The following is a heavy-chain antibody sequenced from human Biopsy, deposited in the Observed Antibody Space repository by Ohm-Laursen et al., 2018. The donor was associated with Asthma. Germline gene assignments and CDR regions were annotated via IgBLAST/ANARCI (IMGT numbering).Heavy chain of an antibody. CDR3: ASPSSSREILYYYYNMDI. V-gene: IGHV1-69*06. CDR1: GGTFGNYA. CDR2: ISPVFGST. Sequence: GASVKVSCKASGGTFGNYAISWVRQAPGLGFEWMGGISPVFGSTNIAQKFQGRVTISADIFTKTAYLEVSSLRSDDTAVYYCASPSSSREILYYYYNMDIWGQGTTVTV. D-gene: IGHD6-13*01. J-gene: IGHJ6*02.